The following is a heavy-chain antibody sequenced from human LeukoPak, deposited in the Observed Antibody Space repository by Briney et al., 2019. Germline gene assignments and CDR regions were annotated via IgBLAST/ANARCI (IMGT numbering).Heavy chain of an antibody. D-gene: IGHD3-22*01. CDR1: GYTFTRDF. CDR2: INPGGGST. Sequence: ASVKGSCKASGYTFTRDFMHRVRQAPGQGLEWMGIINPGGGSTNYAQKFQGRVTMTRDTSTSTVYMELSSLRSEDTAVYYCARQIDVYDDSSVSQGFDYWGQGTLVTVSS. CDR3: ARQIDVYDDSSVSQGFDY. J-gene: IGHJ4*02. V-gene: IGHV1-46*01.